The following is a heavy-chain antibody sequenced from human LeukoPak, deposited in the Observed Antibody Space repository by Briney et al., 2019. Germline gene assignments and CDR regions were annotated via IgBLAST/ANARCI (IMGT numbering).Heavy chain of an antibody. J-gene: IGHJ3*02. D-gene: IGHD3-3*01. CDR2: THNSGRS. CDR1: GGSINSDD. CDR3: ARLTFPVLRYDDRRIFDI. V-gene: IGHV4-59*08. Sequence: PSEALSLTCAVSGGSINSDDWSWIRRPPGKGLEWIGHTHNSGRSNHNPSLVSLVPLSVDMSRNQFSRRLSSVTAADTAVYDCARLTFPVLRYDDRRIFDIWGQGSVVTVSS.